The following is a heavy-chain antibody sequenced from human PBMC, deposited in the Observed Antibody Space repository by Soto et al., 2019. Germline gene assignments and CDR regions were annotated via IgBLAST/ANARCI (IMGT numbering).Heavy chain of an antibody. CDR3: AKDYYDSTGYYLTVDY. D-gene: IGHD3-22*01. CDR2: ISGSGGST. CDR1: GFTFSSYA. J-gene: IGHJ4*02. V-gene: IGHV3-23*01. Sequence: PGGSLRLSCAASGFTFSSYAMSWVRQAPGKGLEWVSIISGSGGSTYYADSVKGRFTISRDNSKNTLYLQMNSLRAEDTAVYYCAKDYYDSTGYYLTVDYWGQGTLVTVSS.